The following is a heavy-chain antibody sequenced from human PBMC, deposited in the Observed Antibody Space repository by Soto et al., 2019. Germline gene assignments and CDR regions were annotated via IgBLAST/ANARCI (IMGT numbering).Heavy chain of an antibody. CDR3: ASRRLYGDSGQLWGMDV. CDR2: IYHSGST. Sequence: ETLSVTCAVSGYSISSGYYWGWIRQPPGKGLEWIGSIYHSGSTYYNPSLKSRVTISVDTSKNQFSLKLSSVTAADTAVYYCASRRLYGDSGQLWGMDVWGQGTTVTVS. CDR1: GYSISSGYY. D-gene: IGHD4-17*01. J-gene: IGHJ6*02. V-gene: IGHV4-38-2*01.